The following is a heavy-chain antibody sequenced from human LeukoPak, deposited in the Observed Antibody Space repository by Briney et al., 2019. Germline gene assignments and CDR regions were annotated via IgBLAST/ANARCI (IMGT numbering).Heavy chain of an antibody. V-gene: IGHV1-8*01. CDR3: ARGAYSSSWYTEPIDY. D-gene: IGHD6-13*01. CDR1: GYTFTSYD. CDR2: MNPNSGNT. Sequence: GASVKVSCKASGYTFTSYDINWVRQATGQGLEWMGWMNPNSGNTGYAQKFQGRVTMTRNTSISTAYMELSSLRSEDTAVYYCARGAYSSSWYTEPIDYWGQGTLVTVSS. J-gene: IGHJ4*02.